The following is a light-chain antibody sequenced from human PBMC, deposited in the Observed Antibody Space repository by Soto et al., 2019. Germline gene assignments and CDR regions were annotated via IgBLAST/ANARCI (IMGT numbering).Light chain of an antibody. CDR2: DVS. Sequence: QSVLTQPASVSGSPGQSITISCTGTSSDVGGYNYVSWYQQHPGKAPKLMIYDVSNRPSGVSNRFSCSKSGNTASLTISGLQDEDEDDYYCSSYTSSSTYVFGTGTKVTVL. V-gene: IGLV2-14*01. CDR1: SSDVGGYNY. CDR3: SSYTSSSTYV. J-gene: IGLJ1*01.